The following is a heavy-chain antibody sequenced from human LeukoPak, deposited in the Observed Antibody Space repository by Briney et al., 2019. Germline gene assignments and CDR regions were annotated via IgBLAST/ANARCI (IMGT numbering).Heavy chain of an antibody. Sequence: ASVKVSCKASGYTFTGYYMHWVRQAPGQGLEWMGRINPNSGGTNYAQKFQGRVTMTRDTSISTAYMELSKLRSDDTAVYYCARALTRGSYLSSDYWGQGTLVTVSS. D-gene: IGHD1-26*01. CDR1: GYTFTGYY. CDR2: INPNSGGT. CDR3: ARALTRGSYLSSDY. J-gene: IGHJ4*02. V-gene: IGHV1-2*06.